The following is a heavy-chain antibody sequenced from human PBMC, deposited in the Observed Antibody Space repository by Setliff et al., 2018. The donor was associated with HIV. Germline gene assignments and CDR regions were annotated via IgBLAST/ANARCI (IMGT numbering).Heavy chain of an antibody. V-gene: IGHV3-9*01. CDR2: INWNSVSR. J-gene: IGHJ3*02. CDR3: AKDYGDGHNWGAFDI. CDR1: GFTFDDYA. D-gene: IGHD1-1*01. Sequence: SLRLSCEASGFTFDDYAMHWGRQAPGKGLEWVAGINWNSVSRAYADSVQGRFTISRDNAKNLVYLEMNSLRPEDTALYFCAKDYGDGHNWGAFDIWGQGIMVTVSS.